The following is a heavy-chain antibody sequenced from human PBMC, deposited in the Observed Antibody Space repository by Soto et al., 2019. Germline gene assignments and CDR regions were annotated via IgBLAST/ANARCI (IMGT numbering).Heavy chain of an antibody. J-gene: IGHJ4*02. CDR2: MSSDGSNT. V-gene: IGHV3-30*18. CDR3: TKSHSTALVPYYFDY. Sequence: QVRLVESGGGVVQPGTSLRLSCAASGFTFSSYAIHWVRQAPGKGLEWVAFMSSDGSNTFYADSVRGRFTVSRDNSKSTLYLQMNGLMPEDTAVYYCTKSHSTALVPYYFDYWGQGTLVTGSS. CDR1: GFTFSSYA. D-gene: IGHD5-18*01.